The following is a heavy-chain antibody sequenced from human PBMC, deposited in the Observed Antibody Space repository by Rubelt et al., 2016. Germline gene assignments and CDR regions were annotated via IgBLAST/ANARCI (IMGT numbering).Heavy chain of an antibody. D-gene: IGHD3-22*01. CDR2: IYYSGST. J-gene: IGHJ4*02. Sequence: QVQLQESGPGLVKPSEDLSLTCTVSGGSISSYYWSWIRQPPGKGLEWIGYIYYSGSTNYNPSLKSRVTISVETSKNQFSLKLSSVTAADTAVYYCARFPNYYDSSGYPDWGQGTLVTVSS. CDR3: ARFPNYYDSSGYPD. CDR1: GGSISSYY. V-gene: IGHV4-59*08.